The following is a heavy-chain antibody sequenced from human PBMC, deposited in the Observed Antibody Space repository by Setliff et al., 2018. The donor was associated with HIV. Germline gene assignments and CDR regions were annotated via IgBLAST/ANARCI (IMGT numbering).Heavy chain of an antibody. Sequence: SETLSLTCAVSGYSISSGYYWGWIRQPPGKGLEWIASIYHSGNTYYNPSLKSRVTISLDTSNNQFFLKLTSVTAADTAVYYCARVARGGHSSRWYYFDYWGQGTLVTVSS. J-gene: IGHJ4*02. V-gene: IGHV4-38-2*01. CDR1: GYSISSGYY. CDR3: ARVARGGHSSRWYYFDY. CDR2: IYHSGNT. D-gene: IGHD6-13*01.